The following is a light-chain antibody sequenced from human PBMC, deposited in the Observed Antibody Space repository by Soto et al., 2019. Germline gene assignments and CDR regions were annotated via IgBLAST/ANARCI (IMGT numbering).Light chain of an antibody. V-gene: IGKV3-15*01. J-gene: IGKJ1*01. CDR3: QQYNSYSWT. Sequence: ESVMTQSPDTLSVSPGEGATLSCRASQSVGNNLAWYQQKPGQAPRLLIYDASIRATGIPDRFSGSGSGTEFTLTIDSLQPDDFATYYCQQYNSYSWTFGQGTKVDVK. CDR2: DAS. CDR1: QSVGNN.